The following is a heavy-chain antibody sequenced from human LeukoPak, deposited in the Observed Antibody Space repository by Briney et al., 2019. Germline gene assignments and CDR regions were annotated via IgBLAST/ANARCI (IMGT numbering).Heavy chain of an antibody. J-gene: IGHJ6*02. CDR2: INPNSGGT. CDR1: GYTFTGYY. D-gene: IGHD4-17*01. Sequence: GASVKVSCKASGYTFTGYYMHWVRQAPGQGLEWMGWINPNSGGTNYAQKFQGRVTMTRDTSISTAYMELSRLRSDDTAVFYRARGLTTVTMSYYYGMDVWGQGTTVTVSS. CDR3: ARGLTTVTMSYYYGMDV. V-gene: IGHV1-2*02.